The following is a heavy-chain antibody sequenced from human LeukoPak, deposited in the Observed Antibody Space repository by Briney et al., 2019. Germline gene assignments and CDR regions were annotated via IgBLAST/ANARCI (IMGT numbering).Heavy chain of an antibody. D-gene: IGHD3-22*01. J-gene: IGHJ4*02. CDR1: GGTFSRYA. Sequence: ASVKVSCKAFGGTFSRYAISWVRQAPGQGLEWMGGITPMFGTANYAQKFQGRVTITADESTSTAYIELSSLRYEDTAVYYCTRDAAVYDSSAYYYLWWGQGTLVTVSS. V-gene: IGHV1-69*13. CDR3: TRDAAVYDSSAYYYLW. CDR2: ITPMFGTA.